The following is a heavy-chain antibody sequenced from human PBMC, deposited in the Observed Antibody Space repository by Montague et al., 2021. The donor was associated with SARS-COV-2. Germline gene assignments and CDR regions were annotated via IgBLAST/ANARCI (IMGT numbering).Heavy chain of an antibody. D-gene: IGHD2-2*01. CDR3: ARHPLGYCSSTSCYVG. J-gene: IGHJ4*02. V-gene: IGHV4-39*01. CDR2: IYYSGSI. CDR1: GASFICYY. Sequence: SETLSLTCAVYGASFICYYWSWVRQPPGKGLEWIGSIYYSGSIYYNPSLKSRVTISVDTSKNQFSLKLSSVTAADTAVYYCARHPLGYCSSTSCYVGWGQGTLVTVSS.